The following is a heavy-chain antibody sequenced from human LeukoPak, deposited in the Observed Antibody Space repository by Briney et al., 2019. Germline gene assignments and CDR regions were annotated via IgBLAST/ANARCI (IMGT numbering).Heavy chain of an antibody. V-gene: IGHV3-11*06. D-gene: IGHD2-21*02. J-gene: IGHJ4*02. CDR2: ISSSSSYI. CDR1: GFTFSDYY. Sequence: PGGSLRLSCAAFGFTFSDYYMSWIRQAPGKGLEWVSYISSSSSYIDYADSVKGRFTISRDNAQNSLYLQMNSLRAEDTAVYYCARDPQTETYFDYWGQGTLVSVSS. CDR3: ARDPQTETYFDY.